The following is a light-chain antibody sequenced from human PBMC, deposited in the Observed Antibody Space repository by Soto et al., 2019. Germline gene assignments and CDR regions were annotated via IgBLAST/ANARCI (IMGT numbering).Light chain of an antibody. CDR1: QDISTH. CDR2: SAY. CDR3: QKYDNAPLT. V-gene: IGKV1-27*01. J-gene: IGKJ4*01. Sequence: DIQMTQAPSSLSASVGDRVTITCRARQDISTHLAWYQQKPGKVPKLLISSAYTLQSGVPPRFSGSGSGTDFTLTISSLQPEDVATYYCQKYDNAPLTFGGGTRWRSN.